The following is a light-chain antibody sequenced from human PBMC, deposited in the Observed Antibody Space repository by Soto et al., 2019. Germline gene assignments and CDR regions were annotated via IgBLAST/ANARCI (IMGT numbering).Light chain of an antibody. CDR3: QQYNNWLT. V-gene: IGKV3-15*01. CDR2: DAF. CDR1: QSVNTN. Sequence: EVVMTQSPDTLSVSPGERATLSYRASQSVNTNLAWYQQKPGQAPRLLIFDAFSRATAIPARFSGTGSGRDFTLTISSLQSEDFAVYYCQQYNNWLTFGGGTKVEIK. J-gene: IGKJ4*01.